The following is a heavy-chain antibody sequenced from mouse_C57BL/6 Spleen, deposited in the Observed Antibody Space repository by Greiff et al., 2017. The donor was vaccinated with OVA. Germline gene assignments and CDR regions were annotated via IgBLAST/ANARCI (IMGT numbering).Heavy chain of an antibody. V-gene: IGHV5-12*01. CDR1: GFTFSDYY. J-gene: IGHJ4*01. CDR3: ARRDYYYGSSYDAMDY. Sequence: EVQVVESGGGLVQPGGSLKLSCAASGFTFSDYYMYWVRQTPEKRLEWVAYISNGGGSTYYPDTVKGRFTISRDNAKNTLYLQMSRLKSEDTAMYYCARRDYYYGSSYDAMDYWGQGTSVTVSS. CDR2: ISNGGGST. D-gene: IGHD1-1*01.